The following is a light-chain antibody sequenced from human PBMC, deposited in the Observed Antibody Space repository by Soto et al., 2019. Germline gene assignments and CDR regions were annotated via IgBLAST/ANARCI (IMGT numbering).Light chain of an antibody. CDR2: EVT. V-gene: IGLV2-23*02. Sequence: QSALTQPASVSGSPGQSITISCTGTSSDVGNYNLVSWYQQHPGKAPKLIIYEVTKRPSGVSNRFSGSKSGNTASLTISGLQAEDEADYSCCSYAGSSTYVFGSGTQLTVL. CDR1: SSDVGNYNL. CDR3: CSYAGSSTYV. J-gene: IGLJ1*01.